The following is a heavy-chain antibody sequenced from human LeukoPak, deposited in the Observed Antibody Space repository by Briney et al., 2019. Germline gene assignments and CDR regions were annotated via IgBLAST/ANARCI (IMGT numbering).Heavy chain of an antibody. CDR2: INHSGST. J-gene: IGHJ5*02. D-gene: IGHD2-15*01. CDR1: GGSFSGYY. V-gene: IGHV4-34*01. CDR3: ARGFLIVRRWFDP. Sequence: SETLSLTCAVYGGSFSGYYWSWIRQPPGKGLEWIGEINHSGSTNYNPSLKSRVTISVDTSENQFSLKLSSVTAADTAVYYCARGFLIVRRWFDPWGQGTLVTVSS.